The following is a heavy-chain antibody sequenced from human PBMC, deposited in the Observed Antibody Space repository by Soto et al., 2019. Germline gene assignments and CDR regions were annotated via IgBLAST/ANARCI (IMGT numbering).Heavy chain of an antibody. D-gene: IGHD4-17*01. Sequence: QVQLQESGPGLVKPSQTLSLTCTVSGGSISSGGYYWSWIRQHPGKGLEWIGYIYYSGSTYYNPSLKSRVNISVDTSKNQVSLKLSSVTAADTAVYYCARVPSSRNTVVDAFDIWGQGTMVTVSS. CDR1: GGSISSGGYY. CDR3: ARVPSSRNTVVDAFDI. CDR2: IYYSGST. V-gene: IGHV4-31*03. J-gene: IGHJ3*02.